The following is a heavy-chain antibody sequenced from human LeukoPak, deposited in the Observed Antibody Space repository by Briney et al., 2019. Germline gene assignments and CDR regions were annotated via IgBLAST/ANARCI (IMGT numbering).Heavy chain of an antibody. J-gene: IGHJ4*02. D-gene: IGHD2-15*01. CDR1: GFTFSSYG. V-gene: IGHV3-30*03. Sequence: PGESLRLSCTASGFTFSSYGMHWVRQAPGKGLEWVAVISHDGNDKHYADSVKGRFTISRDNSKNTLYLQMKSLRAEDTAVYYCARASSGGFHYWGQGTLVTVSS. CDR3: ARASSGGFHY. CDR2: ISHDGNDK.